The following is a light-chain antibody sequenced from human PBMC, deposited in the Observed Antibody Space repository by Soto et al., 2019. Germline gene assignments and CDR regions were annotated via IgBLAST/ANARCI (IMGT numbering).Light chain of an antibody. J-gene: IGKJ5*01. V-gene: IGKV2-24*01. CDR3: MHAIESLT. CDR1: QRLVHSDGTTH. CDR2: KIS. Sequence: DIVMTQTPLSSPVTLGQPASISCRASQRLVHSDGTTHLSWLQQRPGQPPRLLIYKISNRFSGIPDRFSGSGAGTDFTLTIGRVEAEDVGIYYCMHAIESLTFGQGTRLEI.